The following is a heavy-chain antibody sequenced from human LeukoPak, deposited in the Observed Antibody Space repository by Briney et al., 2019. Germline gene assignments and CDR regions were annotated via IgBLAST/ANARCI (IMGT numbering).Heavy chain of an antibody. J-gene: IGHJ3*02. CDR3: ARAGYYYDSSGPDDAFDI. CDR2: IYYSGST. V-gene: IGHV4-59*01. Sequence: SETLSLTCTVSGGSISSYYWSWIRQPPGKGLEWIGYIYYSGSTNYNPSLKSRVTISVDTSKNQFSLKLSSVTAADTAVYYCARAGYYYDSSGPDDAFDIWGQGTMVTVSS. CDR1: GGSISSYY. D-gene: IGHD3-22*01.